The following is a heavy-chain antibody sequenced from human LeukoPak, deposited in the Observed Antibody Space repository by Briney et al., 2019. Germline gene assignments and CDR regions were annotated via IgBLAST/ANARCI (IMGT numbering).Heavy chain of an antibody. CDR2: ISPTGDGA. J-gene: IGHJ4*02. CDR1: GFTFSTYA. V-gene: IGHV3-23*01. D-gene: IGHD3-22*01. CDR3: AKAGDRNYFDY. Sequence: GRSLRLSCAASGFTFSTYALHWVRQAPGKGLEWVSGISPTGDGAYYADSVKGRFSISRDNSRNTLYVHMNSLRAEDTAVYYCAKAGDRNYFDYWGQGALVTVSS.